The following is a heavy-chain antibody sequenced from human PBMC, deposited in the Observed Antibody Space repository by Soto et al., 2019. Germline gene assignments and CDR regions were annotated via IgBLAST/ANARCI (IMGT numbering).Heavy chain of an antibody. D-gene: IGHD3-16*01. CDR1: GFAFSSYE. J-gene: IGHJ6*02. CDR3: ARDRDSDTFFPYFYGMDV. Sequence: LRLSCAASGFAFSSYEMNWVRQAPGKGLERVSYISSSAKTIYYADSVKGRFTISRDNAKSSLYLQMNSLRAEDAAVYYCARDRDSDTFFPYFYGMDVWGQGTTVTVSS. CDR2: ISSSAKTI. V-gene: IGHV3-48*03.